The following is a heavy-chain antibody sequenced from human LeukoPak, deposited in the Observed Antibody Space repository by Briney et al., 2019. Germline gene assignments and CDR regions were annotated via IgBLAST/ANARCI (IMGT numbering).Heavy chain of an antibody. D-gene: IGHD2-2*01. V-gene: IGHV1-69*05. CDR2: IIPIFGTA. Sequence: GSSVKVSCKASGGTFSSYAISWVRQAPGQGLEWMGRIIPIFGTANYAQKSQGRVTITTDESTSTAYMELSSLRSEDTAVYYCHIVVVPAALEGYYYYYMDVWGKGTTVSVSS. CDR1: GGTFSSYA. J-gene: IGHJ6*03. CDR3: HIVVVPAALEGYYYYYMDV.